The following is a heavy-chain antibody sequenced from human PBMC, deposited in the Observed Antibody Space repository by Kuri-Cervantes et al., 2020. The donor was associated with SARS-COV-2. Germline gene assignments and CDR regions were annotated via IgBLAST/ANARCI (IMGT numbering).Heavy chain of an antibody. V-gene: IGHV3-9*01. D-gene: IGHD3-9*01. J-gene: IGHJ6*03. CDR2: ISWNSGSI. CDR3: AKDEGYFDWLLSGYYYYYMDV. CDR1: GFTFDDYA. Sequence: SLKISCAASGFTFDDYAMHWVRQAPGKGLEWVSGISWNSGSIGYADSVKGRFTISRDNSKNTLYLQMNSLRAEDTAVYYRAKDEGYFDWLLSGYYYYYMDVWGKGTTVTVSS.